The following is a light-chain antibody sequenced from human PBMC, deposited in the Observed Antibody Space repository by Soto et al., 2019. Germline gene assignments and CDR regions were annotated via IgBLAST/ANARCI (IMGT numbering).Light chain of an antibody. J-gene: IGLJ1*01. V-gene: IGLV2-8*01. CDR3: SSHAGSIHFYV. CDR1: SSDVGAYNF. Sequence: QSALTQPPSASGSPGQSVTISCTGTSSDVGAYNFVSWYQQHSGKAPKLIISEVSKRPSGVPDRFSGSKSGNTASLTVSGLQAEDEADYYCSSHAGSIHFYVFGTGTKVTVL. CDR2: EVS.